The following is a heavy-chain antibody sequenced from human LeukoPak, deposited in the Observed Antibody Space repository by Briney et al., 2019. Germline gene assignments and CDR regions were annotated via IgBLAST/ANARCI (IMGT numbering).Heavy chain of an antibody. D-gene: IGHD2-15*01. V-gene: IGHV4-61*01. Sequence: SSETLSLTCTVSGGSVRSGSYYWSWIRQPPGKGLEWIGFIYYTGSTNYNPSLKSRVTMSVDTSKNQFSLKLRSVTAADTAFYYCASPEATAATDSSYLHWGQGTLVTVSS. CDR1: GGSVRSGSYY. CDR2: IYYTGST. CDR3: ASPEATAATDSSYLH. J-gene: IGHJ1*01.